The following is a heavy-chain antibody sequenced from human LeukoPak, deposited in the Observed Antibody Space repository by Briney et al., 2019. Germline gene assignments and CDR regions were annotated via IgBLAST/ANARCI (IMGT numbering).Heavy chain of an antibody. V-gene: IGHV3-23*01. CDR2: ISGSGGST. J-gene: IGHJ4*02. CDR3: AKPRGDYYDSG. D-gene: IGHD3-22*01. CDR1: GFTFSSYA. Sequence: GGSLRLSCAASGFTFSSYAMGWVRQAPGKGLEWVSAISGSGGSTYYADSVKGRFTISRDNSKNTLYLQMNSLRAEDTAVYYCAKPRGDYYDSGWGQGTLVTVSS.